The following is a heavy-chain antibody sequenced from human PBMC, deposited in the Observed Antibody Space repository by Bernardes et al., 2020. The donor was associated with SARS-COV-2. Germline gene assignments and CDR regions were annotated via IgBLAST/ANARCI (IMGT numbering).Heavy chain of an antibody. V-gene: IGHV1-2*04. CDR3: ARAGGASGSYSDY. D-gene: IGHD1-26*01. J-gene: IGHJ4*02. CDR2: INPNSGGT. CDR1: GYTFTGYY. Sequence: ASVQVSCKASGYTFTGYYMHWVRQAPGQGLEWMGWINPNSGGTNYAQKFQGWVTMTRETSISTAYMELSRLRSDDTAVYYCARAGGASGSYSDYWGQGTLVTVSS.